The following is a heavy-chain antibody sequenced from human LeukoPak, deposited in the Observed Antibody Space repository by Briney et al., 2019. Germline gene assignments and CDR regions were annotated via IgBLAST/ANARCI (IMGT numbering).Heavy chain of an antibody. D-gene: IGHD3-9*01. CDR3: ARLYYDILTGSNWFDP. J-gene: IGHJ5*02. V-gene: IGHV4-39*07. CDR1: GGSISSSSYY. Sequence: PSETLSLTCTVSGGSISSSSYYWGWIRQPPGTGLEWIGSIYYSGSTYYNPSLKSRVTISVDTSKNQFSLKLSSVSAADTAVYYCARLYYDILTGSNWFDPWGQGTLVTVSS. CDR2: IYYSGST.